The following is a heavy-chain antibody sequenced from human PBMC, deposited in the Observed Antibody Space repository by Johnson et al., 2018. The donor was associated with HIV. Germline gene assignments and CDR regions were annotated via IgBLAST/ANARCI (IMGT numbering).Heavy chain of an antibody. CDR1: GFTLSSYW. J-gene: IGHJ3*02. CDR2: INSDGSST. Sequence: VQVVESGGGLVQPGGSLRLSCAASGFTLSSYWMHWVRQAPGKGLVWVSRINSDGSSTSYADSVKGRFTISRDNAKNTLYLQMNSLRAEDTAVYYCARDVDKDAFDIWGQGTMVTVSS. CDR3: ARDVDKDAFDI. D-gene: IGHD5-12*01. V-gene: IGHV3-74*02.